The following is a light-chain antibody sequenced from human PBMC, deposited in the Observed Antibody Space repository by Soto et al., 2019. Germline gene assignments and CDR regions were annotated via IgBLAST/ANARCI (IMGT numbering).Light chain of an antibody. CDR2: DTS. V-gene: IGKV3-15*01. Sequence: EIVMTQSPATLSVSPGERITISCRASQTVGSNLAWYQQTPGQAPRLLIYDTSTRATGVPARFSGSASGAEFPLTITSLQSEDFAVYYCQHYTNWPLTFGGGTRVESK. CDR3: QHYTNWPLT. J-gene: IGKJ4*01. CDR1: QTVGSN.